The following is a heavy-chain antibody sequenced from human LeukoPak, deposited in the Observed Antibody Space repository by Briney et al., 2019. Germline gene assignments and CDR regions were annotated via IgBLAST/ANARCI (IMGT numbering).Heavy chain of an antibody. Sequence: GGSLRLSCAASGFTFGSYGMHWVRQAPGKGLEWVAVIWYDGSNKYYADSVKGRFTISRDNSKNTLYLQMNSLRAEDTAVYYCARDITTESDAFDIWGQGTMVTVSS. CDR2: IWYDGSNK. CDR3: ARDITTESDAFDI. J-gene: IGHJ3*02. V-gene: IGHV3-33*01. D-gene: IGHD1-1*01. CDR1: GFTFGSYG.